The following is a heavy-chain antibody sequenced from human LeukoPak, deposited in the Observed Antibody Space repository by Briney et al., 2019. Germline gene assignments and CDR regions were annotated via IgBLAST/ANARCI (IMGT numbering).Heavy chain of an antibody. CDR2: ISYDGSNK. J-gene: IGHJ4*02. D-gene: IGHD3-9*01. CDR1: GLTFSSYA. V-gene: IGHV3-30*04. Sequence: GGSLRLSCAASGLTFSSYAMHWVRQAPGKGLEWVAVISYDGSNKYYADSVKGRFTISRDNSKNTLYLQMNSLRAEDTAVYYCARVPLRYFDWLSSAAPFDYWGQGTLVTVSS. CDR3: ARVPLRYFDWLSSAAPFDY.